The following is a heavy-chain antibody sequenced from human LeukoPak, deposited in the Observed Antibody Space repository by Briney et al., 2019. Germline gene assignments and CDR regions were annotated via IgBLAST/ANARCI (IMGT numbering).Heavy chain of an antibody. D-gene: IGHD3-22*01. CDR1: GFTFSSYG. CDR2: IKQDGSEK. J-gene: IGHJ6*03. V-gene: IGHV3-7*04. CDR3: ARGRGGYNYYYYYYMDV. Sequence: GGSLRLSCAASGFTFSSYGMHWVRQAPGKGLEWVANIKQDGSEKYYVDSVKGRFTISRDNAKNSLYLQMNSLRAEDTAVYYCARGRGGYNYYYYYYMDVWGKGTTVTISS.